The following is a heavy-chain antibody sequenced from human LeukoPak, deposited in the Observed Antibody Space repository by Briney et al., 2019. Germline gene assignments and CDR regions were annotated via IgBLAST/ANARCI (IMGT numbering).Heavy chain of an antibody. J-gene: IGHJ6*03. D-gene: IGHD2-2*01. CDR1: GGSISSYY. Sequence: PSETLSLTCTVSGGSISSYYWSWVRQPPGKGLEWIGSIYYSGSTYYNPSLKSRVTISVDTSKNQFSLKLSSVTAADTAVYYCARVSRYCSSTSCSRIYYYYYYMDVWGKGTTVTISS. CDR3: ARVSRYCSSTSCSRIYYYYYYMDV. V-gene: IGHV4-39*01. CDR2: IYYSGST.